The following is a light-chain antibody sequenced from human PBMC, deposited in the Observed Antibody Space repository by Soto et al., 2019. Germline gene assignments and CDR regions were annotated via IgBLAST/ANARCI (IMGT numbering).Light chain of an antibody. V-gene: IGKV1-39*01. J-gene: IGKJ5*01. CDR3: QQSFTTPS. Sequence: IQMTQSPSSLSASVGARVPITCRASQSISSYLNWYQHKPGKAPNLLIYGASSLQSGVPSRFSGIGSGTDFTLPLSTLHPEDFATDYCQQSFTTPSFGQGTRLDIK. CDR1: QSISSY. CDR2: GAS.